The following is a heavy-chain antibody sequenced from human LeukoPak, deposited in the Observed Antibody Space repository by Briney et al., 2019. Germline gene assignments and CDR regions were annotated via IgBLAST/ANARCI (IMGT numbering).Heavy chain of an antibody. D-gene: IGHD2-21*02. CDR2: IYHSGST. Sequence: SGTLSLTCAVSGGSISSSNWWSWVRQPPGKGLEWIGEIYHSGSTNYNPSLKSRVTISVDKSKNQFSLKLSSVTAADTAVYYCARVRWVTPNYYYYGMDVWGQGTTVTVSS. CDR3: ARVRWVTPNYYYYGMDV. J-gene: IGHJ6*02. V-gene: IGHV4-4*02. CDR1: GGSISSSNW.